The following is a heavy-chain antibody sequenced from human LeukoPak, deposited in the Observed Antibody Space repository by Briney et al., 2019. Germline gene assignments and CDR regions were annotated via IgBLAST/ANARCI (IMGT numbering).Heavy chain of an antibody. Sequence: PGRSLRLSCAASGFTFSSYAMRWVRQAPGKGLEWVAVISYDGSNKYYADSVKGRFTISRDNAKNSLYLQMNTLRPEDTAVYYCARERQNKDFWSGGDYWGQGTLITVSS. J-gene: IGHJ4*02. CDR3: ARERQNKDFWSGGDY. CDR2: ISYDGSNK. V-gene: IGHV3-30-3*01. D-gene: IGHD3-3*01. CDR1: GFTFSSYA.